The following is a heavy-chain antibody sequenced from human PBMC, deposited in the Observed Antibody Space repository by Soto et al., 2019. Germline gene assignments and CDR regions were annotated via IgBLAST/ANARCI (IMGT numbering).Heavy chain of an antibody. CDR2: IIPIFGTA. CDR3: ARAAPENSEKRYFDY. J-gene: IGHJ4*02. Sequence: ASVKVSCKASGGTFSSYAISWVRQAPGQGLEWMGGIIPIFGTANYAQKFQGRVTITADESTSTAYMELSSLRSEDTAVYYCARAAPENSEKRYFDYWGQGTLVTVSS. V-gene: IGHV1-69*13. CDR1: GGTFSSYA.